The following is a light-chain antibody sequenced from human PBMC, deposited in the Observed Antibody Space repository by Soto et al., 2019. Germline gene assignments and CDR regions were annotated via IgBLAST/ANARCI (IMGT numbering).Light chain of an antibody. V-gene: IGKV3-20*01. CDR2: GAS. Sequence: EIVLTQSPGTLSLSPGERATLSCRASQSVSSNYLAWYQQKPGQAPRLLIYGASSRATGIPDRFSGSGSGTDFTLTISRLEPEDFAVYYCQQYGGSPRVTFGGGTEVEIK. CDR1: QSVSSNY. CDR3: QQYGGSPRVT. J-gene: IGKJ4*01.